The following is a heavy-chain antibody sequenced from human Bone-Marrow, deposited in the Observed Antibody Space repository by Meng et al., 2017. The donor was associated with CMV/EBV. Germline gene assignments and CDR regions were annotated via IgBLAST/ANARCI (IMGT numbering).Heavy chain of an antibody. J-gene: IGHJ4*02. V-gene: IGHV1-2*02. CDR1: GYTFTGYY. D-gene: IGHD6-6*01. CDR3: ARDTPYSSSPAFDY. CDR2: INPNSGGT. Sequence: ASVKVSCKASGYTFTGYYMHWVRQAPGQGLEWMGWINPNSGGTNYAQKFQGRVTMTRDTSISTAYMELSRLRSDDTAVYYCARDTPYSSSPAFDYWGQGTLVTLSS.